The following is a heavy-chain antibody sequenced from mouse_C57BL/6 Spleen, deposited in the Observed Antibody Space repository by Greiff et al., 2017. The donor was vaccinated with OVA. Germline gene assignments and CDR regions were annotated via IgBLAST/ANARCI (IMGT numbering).Heavy chain of an antibody. CDR3: VREGPITTVVPNLYFDY. V-gene: IGHV10-3*01. CDR1: GFTFNTYA. D-gene: IGHD1-1*01. Sequence: GGGLVQPKGSLKLSCAASGFTFNTYAMHWVRQAPGKGLEWVARIRSKSSNYATYYADSVKDRFTISRDDSQSMLYLQMNNLKTEDTAMYYCVREGPITTVVPNLYFDYWGQGTTLTVSS. J-gene: IGHJ2*01. CDR2: IRSKSSNYAT.